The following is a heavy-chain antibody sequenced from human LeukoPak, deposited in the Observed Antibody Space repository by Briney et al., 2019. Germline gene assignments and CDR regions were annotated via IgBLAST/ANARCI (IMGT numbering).Heavy chain of an antibody. CDR1: GFTFSSYG. V-gene: IGHV3-23*01. CDR2: ISGSGGST. J-gene: IGHJ3*02. CDR3: AKYKTMIVVADAFDI. D-gene: IGHD3-22*01. Sequence: GGSLRLSCAASGFTFSSYGMSWVRQAPGKGLEWVSAISGSGGSTYYADSVKGRFTISRDNSKNTLYLQMYSLRAEDTAVYYCAKYKTMIVVADAFDIWGQGTMVTVSS.